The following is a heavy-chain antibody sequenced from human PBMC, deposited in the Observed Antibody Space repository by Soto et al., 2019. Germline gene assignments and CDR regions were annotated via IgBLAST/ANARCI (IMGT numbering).Heavy chain of an antibody. CDR3: AKGSSGDYLNWFDP. V-gene: IGHV4-59*01. J-gene: IGHJ5*02. D-gene: IGHD4-17*01. Sequence: SETLSLTCTVSGGSISSYYWSWIRQPPGKGLEWIGYIYYSGSTDYNPSLKSRVTISVDTSRNQFSLKLSSVTAADTAVYYCAKGSSGDYLNWFDPWGQGTLVTVSS. CDR2: IYYSGST. CDR1: GGSISSYY.